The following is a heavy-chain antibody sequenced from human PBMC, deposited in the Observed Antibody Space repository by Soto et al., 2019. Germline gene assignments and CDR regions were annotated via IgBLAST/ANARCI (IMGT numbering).Heavy chain of an antibody. J-gene: IGHJ4*01. Sequence: LRLSCAASGFTLRTYTMNWVRQAPGKGLEWVSSISISSSDRYYADSVRGRLTISRDNAKNALYLQMNSLRADDTAVYFCVRGMNPLFGGQGTLVTVSS. CDR3: VRGMNPLF. CDR2: ISISSSDR. CDR1: GFTLRTYT. V-gene: IGHV3-21*06.